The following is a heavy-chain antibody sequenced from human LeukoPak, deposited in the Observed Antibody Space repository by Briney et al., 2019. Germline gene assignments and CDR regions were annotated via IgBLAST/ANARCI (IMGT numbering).Heavy chain of an antibody. Sequence: SETLSLTCTVSGASISSYYWSWIRQPPGKGLELIGYIYYSGSTNYNPSLKSRVTISVDTSKNQFSLKLSSVTAADTAVYYCARRIAVAGGGAFDIWGQGTMVTVSS. J-gene: IGHJ3*02. D-gene: IGHD6-19*01. V-gene: IGHV4-59*01. CDR2: IYYSGST. CDR3: ARRIAVAGGGAFDI. CDR1: GASISSYY.